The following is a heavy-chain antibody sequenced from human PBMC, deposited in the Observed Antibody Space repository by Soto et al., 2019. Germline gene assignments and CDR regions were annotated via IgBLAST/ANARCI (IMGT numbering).Heavy chain of an antibody. V-gene: IGHV1-69*13. J-gene: IGHJ6*02. CDR2: IIPIFGTA. CDR1: GGTFSSYA. Sequence: VKVSCKASGGTFSSYAISWVRQAPGQGLEWMGGIIPIFGTANYAQKFQGRVTITADESTSTAYMELSSLRSEDTAVYYCARDPYYSSSWYVGVPLPYGMDVWGQGTTVTVSS. D-gene: IGHD6-13*01. CDR3: ARDPYYSSSWYVGVPLPYGMDV.